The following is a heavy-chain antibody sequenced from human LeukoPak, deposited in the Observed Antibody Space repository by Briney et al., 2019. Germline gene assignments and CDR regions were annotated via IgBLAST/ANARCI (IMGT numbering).Heavy chain of an antibody. J-gene: IGHJ4*02. D-gene: IGHD3-22*01. V-gene: IGHV3-7*01. Sequence: ETLSLTCTVSGGSISSGGYYWSWVRQAPGKGLEWVANIKQDGSEKYYVDSVKGRFTISRDNAKNSLYLQMNSLRAEDTAVYYCARDILPDYYDSSGSTCDYWGQGTLVTVSS. CDR3: ARDILPDYYDSSGSTCDY. CDR2: IKQDGSEK. CDR1: GGSISSGGYY.